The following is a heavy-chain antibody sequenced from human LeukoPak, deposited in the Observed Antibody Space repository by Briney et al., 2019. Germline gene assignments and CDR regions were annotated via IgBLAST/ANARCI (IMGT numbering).Heavy chain of an antibody. CDR3: ARLGGSGWPKPKFDY. CDR2: IYYSGST. Sequence: SETLSLICAVYGVSFSGYYWSWIRQPPGKGLEWIGSIYYSGSTYYNPSLKSRVTISVDTSKNQFSLKLSSVTAADTAVYYCARLGGSGWPKPKFDYWGQGTLVTVSS. CDR1: GVSFSGYY. D-gene: IGHD6-19*01. V-gene: IGHV4-34*01. J-gene: IGHJ4*02.